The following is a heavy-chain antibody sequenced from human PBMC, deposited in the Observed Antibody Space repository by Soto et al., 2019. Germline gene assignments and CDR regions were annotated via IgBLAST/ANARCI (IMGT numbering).Heavy chain of an antibody. CDR3: VRGYCTTTPCSGDFQF. D-gene: IGHD2-15*01. CDR1: GYNFTAYF. CDR2: IHPSGDT. V-gene: IGHV1-46*01. J-gene: IGHJ1*01. Sequence: GASVKVSCTASGYNFTAYFIHWVRQAPGQGLEWMGMIHPSGDTGYAQKFRGRVTMTIDTSTTTAYMELRKLTSEDTAVYFSVRGYCTTTPCSGDFQFWGQGTLVTAPQ.